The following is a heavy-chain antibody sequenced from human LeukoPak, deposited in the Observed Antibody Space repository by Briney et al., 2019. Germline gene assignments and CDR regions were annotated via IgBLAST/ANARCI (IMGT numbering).Heavy chain of an antibody. CDR3: ARGGYRNWFDP. CDR2: IYTSGST. CDR1: GGSISSGSYY. Sequence: SETLSLTCTVSGGSISSGSYYWSWIRQPAGKGLEWIGRIYTSGSTNYNPSLKSRVTISVDTSKNQFSLKLSSVTAADTAVYYCARGGYRNWFDPWGQGTLVTVSS. D-gene: IGHD5-18*01. J-gene: IGHJ5*02. V-gene: IGHV4-61*02.